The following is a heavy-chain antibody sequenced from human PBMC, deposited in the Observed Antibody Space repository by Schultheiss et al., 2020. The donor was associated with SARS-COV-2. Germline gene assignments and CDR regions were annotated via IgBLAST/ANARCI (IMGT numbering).Heavy chain of an antibody. CDR1: GFTFSSYG. J-gene: IGHJ6*02. Sequence: GESLKISCAASGFTFSSYGMHWVRQAPGKGLEWVAVIWYDGSNKYYADSVKGRFTISRDNSKNTLYLQMNSLRAEDTAVYYCARDGSSGYRYYGMDVWGQGTTVTVSS. V-gene: IGHV3-33*01. CDR2: IWYDGSNK. CDR3: ARDGSSGYRYYGMDV. D-gene: IGHD3-22*01.